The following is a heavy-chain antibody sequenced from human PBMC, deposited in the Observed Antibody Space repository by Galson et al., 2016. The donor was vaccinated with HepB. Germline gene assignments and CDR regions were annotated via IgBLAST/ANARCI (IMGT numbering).Heavy chain of an antibody. CDR1: GVNFSRFY. CDR2: IIPVLATP. Sequence: SVKVSCKASGVNFSRFYFSWVRQAPGQGLEWLGGIIPVLATPNHAQKFHERLTITADESTTTAYMELSSLESEDTAIYFCAGGLVISGPFTVWGQGSLLTVAS. J-gene: IGHJ1*01. V-gene: IGHV1-69*13. D-gene: IGHD3-10*01. CDR3: AGGLVISGPFTV.